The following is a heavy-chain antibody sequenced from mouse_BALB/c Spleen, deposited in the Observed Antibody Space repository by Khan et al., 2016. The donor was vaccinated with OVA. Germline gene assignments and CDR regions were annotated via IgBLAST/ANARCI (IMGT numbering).Heavy chain of an antibody. CDR2: ISSDGTSP. D-gene: IGHD4-1*01. CDR1: GFHLSVYS. V-gene: IGHV5-6*01. CDR3: ASHLTGSFAY. J-gene: IGHJ3*01. Sequence: EVQLVESRGDLVKPVAPLKLSCASSGFHLSVYSMSWVRETPAKRLEWVATISSDGTSPYYQAPVQWRFTISRDNAKNTLFMQMISLKSEDTAMYYCASHLTGSFAYWGQGTLVTVSA.